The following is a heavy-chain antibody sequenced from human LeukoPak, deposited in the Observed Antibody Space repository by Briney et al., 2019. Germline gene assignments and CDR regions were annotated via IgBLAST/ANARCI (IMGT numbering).Heavy chain of an antibody. CDR1: GFTFSSYG. D-gene: IGHD1-26*01. Sequence: PGGSLRLSCAASGFTFSSYGMHWVRQAPGKGLEWVAVISYDGSNKYYADSVKGRFTISRDNSKNTLYLQMNSLRAEDTAVYYCARSGRGGAFDIWGHGTMVTVSS. J-gene: IGHJ3*02. V-gene: IGHV3-30*03. CDR2: ISYDGSNK. CDR3: ARSGRGGAFDI.